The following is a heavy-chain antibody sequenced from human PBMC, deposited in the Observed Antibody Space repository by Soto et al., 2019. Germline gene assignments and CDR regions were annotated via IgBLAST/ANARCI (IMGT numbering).Heavy chain of an antibody. CDR1: GGTFSGYA. CDR3: ARERGSDIGSSLSFYGMDV. V-gene: IGHV1-69*01. CDR2: IIPIFGTA. Sequence: QVQLVQSGAEMKEPGSSVKVSCRASGGTFSGYAINWVRQAPGQGLEWMGGIIPIFGTANYAQKFQGRVTITADESTRTAYMELSSLRSEDTAIYYCARERGSDIGSSLSFYGMDVWGQGTTVTVSS. J-gene: IGHJ6*02. D-gene: IGHD1-26*01.